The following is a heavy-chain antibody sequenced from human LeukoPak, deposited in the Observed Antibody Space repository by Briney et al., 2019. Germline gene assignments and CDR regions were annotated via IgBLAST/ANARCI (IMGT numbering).Heavy chain of an antibody. Sequence: GGSLRLSCAASGFTFSSYSMNWVRQAPGKGLELVSSISSSSSYIYYVDSVKGRFTISRDNAKNSLYLQMNSLRAEDTAVYYCARRGKGKGYCSSTSCQTIDDWFDPWGQGTLVTVSS. CDR1: GFTFSSYS. V-gene: IGHV3-21*01. CDR2: ISSSSSYI. CDR3: ARRGKGKGYCSSTSCQTIDDWFDP. J-gene: IGHJ5*02. D-gene: IGHD2-2*01.